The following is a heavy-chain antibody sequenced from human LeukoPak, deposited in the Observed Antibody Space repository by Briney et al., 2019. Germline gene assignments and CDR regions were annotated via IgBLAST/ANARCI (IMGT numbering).Heavy chain of an antibody. CDR3: ARGDYGGNPYFDY. CDR1: GGSISSGGHY. D-gene: IGHD4-23*01. CDR2: IYYSGST. Sequence: SETLSLTCTVSGGSISSGGHYWSWIRQHPGKGLEWIGYIYYSGSTYYNPSLKSRVTISVDTSKNQLSLKLSSVTAADTAVYYCARGDYGGNPYFDYWGQGTLVTVSS. V-gene: IGHV4-31*03. J-gene: IGHJ4*02.